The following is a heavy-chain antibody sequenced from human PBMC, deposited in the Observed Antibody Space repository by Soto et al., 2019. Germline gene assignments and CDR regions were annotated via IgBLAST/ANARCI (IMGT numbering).Heavy chain of an antibody. CDR3: ARAQSRGPQFDY. Sequence: SVKVSCKASGYTFTSYAMHWVRQAPGQRLEWMGWINAGNGNTKYSQKFQGRVTITRDTSASTAYMELSSLRSEDTAVYYCARAQSRGPQFDYWGQGTLVTVSS. V-gene: IGHV1-3*01. J-gene: IGHJ4*02. CDR1: GYTFTSYA. CDR2: INAGNGNT.